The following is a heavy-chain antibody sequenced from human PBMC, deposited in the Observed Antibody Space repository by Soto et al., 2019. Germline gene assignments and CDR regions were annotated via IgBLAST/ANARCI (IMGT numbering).Heavy chain of an antibody. V-gene: IGHV1-69*02. CDR3: ARKGAGAPVY. Sequence: QVQLVQSGAEVKKPGSSVKVSCKASGGTFSSYTISWVRQAPGQGLEWMGRIIPILGIANYAQKFQGRVTMTADRSTSTAYMEISSLRSEETAVYYCARKGAGAPVYRCQGTLVSASS. CDR2: IIPILGIA. CDR1: GGTFSSYT. D-gene: IGHD1-26*01. J-gene: IGHJ4*02.